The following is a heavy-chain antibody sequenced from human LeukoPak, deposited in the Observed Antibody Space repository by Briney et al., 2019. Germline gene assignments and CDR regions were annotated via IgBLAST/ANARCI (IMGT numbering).Heavy chain of an antibody. D-gene: IGHD2-21*01. CDR2: IIPILDIA. Sequence: SVTVSFTASGGTFSSYAISWVRQPPGQGLEWMGRIIPILDIANYAQKFQGRVTITADKFTSIAYMELSSLRSDDTAVYYCARGRGEPTSTRMDVWGQGTTVTVSS. J-gene: IGHJ6*02. CDR3: ARGRGEPTSTRMDV. V-gene: IGHV1-69*04. CDR1: GGTFSSYA.